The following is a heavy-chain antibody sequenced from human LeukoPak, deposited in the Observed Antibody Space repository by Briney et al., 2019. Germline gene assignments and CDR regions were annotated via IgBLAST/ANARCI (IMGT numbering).Heavy chain of an antibody. CDR2: ISSSSSTI. CDR1: GFTFSSYS. D-gene: IGHD5-18*01. V-gene: IGHV3-48*04. J-gene: IGHJ4*02. Sequence: GGSLRLSCAASGFTFSSYSMNWVRQAPGKGLEWVSYISSSSSTIYYADSVKGRFTISRDNAKNSLYLQMNSLRAEDTAVYYCARDQGRIQLWLVYWGQGTLVTVSS. CDR3: ARDQGRIQLWLVY.